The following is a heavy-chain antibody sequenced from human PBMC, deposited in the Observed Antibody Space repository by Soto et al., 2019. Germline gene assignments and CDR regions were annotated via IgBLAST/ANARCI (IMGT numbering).Heavy chain of an antibody. J-gene: IGHJ6*02. V-gene: IGHV1-2*04. D-gene: IGHD6-19*01. Sequence: ASVKVSCKASGYTFTGYYMHWVRQAPGQGLEWMGWINPNSGGTNYAQKFQGWVTMTRDTSISTAYMELSGLRSDDTAVYYCARSTGIAVAGYYYYGMDVWGQGTTVTVSS. CDR3: ARSTGIAVAGYYYYGMDV. CDR1: GYTFTGYY. CDR2: INPNSGGT.